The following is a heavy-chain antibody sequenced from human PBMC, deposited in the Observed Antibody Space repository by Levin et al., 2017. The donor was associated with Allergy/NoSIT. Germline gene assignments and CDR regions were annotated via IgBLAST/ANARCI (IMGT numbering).Heavy chain of an antibody. V-gene: IGHV3-7*01. CDR2: IKQDGSEK. D-gene: IGHD2-2*01. J-gene: IGHJ4*02. CDR1: GFTFSSYW. Sequence: GASVKVSCAASGFTFSSYWMSWVRQAPGKGLEWVANIKQDGSEKNYVDSVKGRFTISRDNAKNSLYLQMNSLRAEDTAVYYCARDRCSSTRCFSDYWGQGTLVTVSS. CDR3: ARDRCSSTRCFSDY.